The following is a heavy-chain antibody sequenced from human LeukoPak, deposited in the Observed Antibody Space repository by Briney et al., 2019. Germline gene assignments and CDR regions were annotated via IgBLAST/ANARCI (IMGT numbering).Heavy chain of an antibody. CDR3: ARITLGIFGSLGAFDI. CDR2: IYYSGST. V-gene: IGHV4-59*01. D-gene: IGHD3-3*01. J-gene: IGHJ3*02. CDR1: GGSISSYY. Sequence: SETLSLTCTVSGGSISSYYWSWIRQPPGKGLEWIGYIYYSGSTNYIPSLKSRVTISVDTSKNQFSLKLSSVTAADTAVYYCARITLGIFGSLGAFDIWGQGTMVTVSS.